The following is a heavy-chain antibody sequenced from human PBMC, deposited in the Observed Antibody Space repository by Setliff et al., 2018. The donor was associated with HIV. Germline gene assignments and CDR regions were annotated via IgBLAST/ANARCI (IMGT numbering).Heavy chain of an antibody. J-gene: IGHJ4*02. V-gene: IGHV2-70*04. CDR3: ARSDIAVAGSPLDF. D-gene: IGHD6-19*01. Sequence: GSGPTLVNPTQTLTLTCTFSGFSLSTNGMRVSWIRQPPGKALEWLARIDWDDDKFYSTSLRTRLTISKDTSKNQVVLTMTNMDPVDTATYYCARSDIAVAGSPLDFWGQGTLVTVSS. CDR2: IDWDDDK. CDR1: GFSLSTNGMR.